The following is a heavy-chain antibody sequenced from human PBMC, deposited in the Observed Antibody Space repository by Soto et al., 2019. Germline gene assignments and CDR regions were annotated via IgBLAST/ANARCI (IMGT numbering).Heavy chain of an antibody. CDR2: IIPLFGKS. V-gene: IGHV1-69*05. CDR3: AKDRAGDLSL. CDR1: GGSFSNSG. J-gene: IGHJ4*02. Sequence: QVQLVQSGPEVTKPGSSVKVSCKASGGSFSNSGISWVRQAPGQGLQWIGGIIPLFGKSDYRQEFQGRVTLTTDESKTTAYMELSSLRSEDSAPYYCAKDRAGDLSLWGQGTLVTVSS. D-gene: IGHD2-21*01.